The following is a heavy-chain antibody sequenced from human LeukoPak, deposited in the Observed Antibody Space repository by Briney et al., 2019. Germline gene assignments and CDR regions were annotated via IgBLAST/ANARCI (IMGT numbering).Heavy chain of an antibody. CDR3: ARGGMGQQPVLAY. CDR1: GGSFSGYY. Sequence: PSETLSLTCAVDGGSFSGYYWTWIRQPPGKGLEWIGEINHSGGTNYNPSLKSRVTISVDTSKNQFSLRLSSVTAADTAVYYCARGGMGQQPVLAYWGQGTLVTVSS. D-gene: IGHD6-13*01. J-gene: IGHJ4*02. CDR2: INHSGGT. V-gene: IGHV4-34*01.